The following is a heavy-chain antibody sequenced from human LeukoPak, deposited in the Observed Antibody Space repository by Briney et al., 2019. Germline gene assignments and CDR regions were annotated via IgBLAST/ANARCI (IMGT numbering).Heavy chain of an antibody. J-gene: IGHJ6*03. CDR1: GGTFSSFA. V-gene: IGHV1-69*05. D-gene: IGHD6-6*01. Sequence: SVKVSCKASGGTFSSFAISWVRQAPGQGLEWMGGIIPIFGTANYAQKFQGRVTITTDESTSTAYMELSSLRSEDTAVYYCASCYSSSSGPMGGVDYYYYYYMDVWGKGTTVTVSS. CDR2: IIPIFGTA. CDR3: ASCYSSSSGPMGGVDYYYYYYMDV.